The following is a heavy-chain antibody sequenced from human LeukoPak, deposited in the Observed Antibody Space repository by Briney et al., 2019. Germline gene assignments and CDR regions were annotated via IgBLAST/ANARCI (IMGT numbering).Heavy chain of an antibody. V-gene: IGHV5-51*01. CDR3: ARRDILTGYLYYFDY. CDR2: IYPGDSDT. J-gene: IGHJ4*02. CDR1: GYSFTSYW. D-gene: IGHD3-9*01. Sequence: GESLKISFKGSGYSFTSYWIGWVRQMPGKGLEWMGIIYPGDSDTRYSPSFQGQVTISADKSISTAYLQWSSLKASDTAMYYCARRDILTGYLYYFDYWGQGTLVTVSS.